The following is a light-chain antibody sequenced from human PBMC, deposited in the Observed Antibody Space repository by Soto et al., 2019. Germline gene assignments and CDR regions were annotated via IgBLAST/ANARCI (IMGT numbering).Light chain of an antibody. CDR3: SSYTSSNTVV. CDR1: SSDVGGYNY. CDR2: DVT. V-gene: IGLV2-14*03. J-gene: IGLJ3*02. Sequence: QSALTQPASVSGSPGQSITISCTGTSSDVGGYNYVSWSQQHPGQAPKLMIYDVTNRPSGVSDRFSGSKSGNTASLTISGLQAEDEADYYCSSYTSSNTVVFGGGTKLTVL.